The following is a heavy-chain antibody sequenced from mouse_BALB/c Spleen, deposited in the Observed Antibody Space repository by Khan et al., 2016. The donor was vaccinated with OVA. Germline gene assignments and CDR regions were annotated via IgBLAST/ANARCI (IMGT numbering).Heavy chain of an antibody. D-gene: IGHD2-10*02. CDR3: TRSGYGSFAY. V-gene: IGHV1S81*02. CDR1: GYTFTSYY. J-gene: IGHJ3*01. Sequence: QVQLQQSGAELVKPGASVKLSCKAAGYTFTSYYMYWVKQRPEQGLEWIGEINPNNGDSNFNEKFKSKATLTVDKSSSTAYMQLSSLTSEDSAVYYCTRSGYGSFAYWGQGTLVTVSA. CDR2: INPNNGDS.